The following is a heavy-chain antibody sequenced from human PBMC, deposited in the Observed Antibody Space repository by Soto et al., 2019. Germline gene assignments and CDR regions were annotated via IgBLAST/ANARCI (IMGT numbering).Heavy chain of an antibody. CDR2: IIPIFGTA. V-gene: IGHV1-69*12. CDR1: GGTFSSYA. CDR3: ARGSPPLAVAGTFDY. J-gene: IGHJ4*02. Sequence: QVQLVQSGAEVKKPGSSVKVSCKASGGTFSSYAISWVRQAPGQGLEWMGGIIPIFGTANYAQKFQGRVTITADESTRTAYMERGSRRSEDTAVYYCARGSPPLAVAGTFDYWGQGTLVTVSS. D-gene: IGHD6-19*01.